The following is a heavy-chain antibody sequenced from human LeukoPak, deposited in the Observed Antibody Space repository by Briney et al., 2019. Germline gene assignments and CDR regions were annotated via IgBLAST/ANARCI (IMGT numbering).Heavy chain of an antibody. CDR1: GYSISSGYY. CDR2: IYSGGST. Sequence: ETLSLTCTVSGYSISSGYYWGWVRQAPGKGLEWVSVIYSGGSTYYADSVKGRFTISRDNAKNSLYLQMNSLRAEDTAVYYCARVIVGATGDAFDIWGQGTMVTVSS. D-gene: IGHD1-26*01. J-gene: IGHJ3*02. CDR3: ARVIVGATGDAFDI. V-gene: IGHV3-53*01.